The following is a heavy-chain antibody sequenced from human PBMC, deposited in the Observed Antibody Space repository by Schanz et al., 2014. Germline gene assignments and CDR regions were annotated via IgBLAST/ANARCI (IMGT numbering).Heavy chain of an antibody. Sequence: QVQLVESGGGVVQPGRSLRLSCAASGFTFRGHAMHWVRQAPGQGLEKVAVTSTDGTKTYYAASVRGRFTISRDNSKNKXYLQMNSLRSKDKDVYYYTRDRSALINHNDALDLWGQGTMVSVSS. CDR1: GFTFRGHA. CDR3: TRDRSALINHNDALDL. J-gene: IGHJ3*01. CDR2: TSTDGTKT. D-gene: IGHD6-19*01. V-gene: IGHV3-30*04.